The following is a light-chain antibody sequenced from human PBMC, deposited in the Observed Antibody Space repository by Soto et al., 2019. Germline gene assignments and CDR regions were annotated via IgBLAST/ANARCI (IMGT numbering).Light chain of an antibody. J-gene: IGLJ2*01. CDR3: TSYTTSSTLV. Sequence: QSVLTQPASVSGSPGQSITISCTGTSSDVGGFNYVSWYQQYPGKAPNVIIYDVSNRPSGVPDRFSGSKSGNTASLTISGLQAEDEAVYYCTSYTTSSTLVFGGGTQLTVL. CDR2: DVS. V-gene: IGLV2-14*01. CDR1: SSDVGGFNY.